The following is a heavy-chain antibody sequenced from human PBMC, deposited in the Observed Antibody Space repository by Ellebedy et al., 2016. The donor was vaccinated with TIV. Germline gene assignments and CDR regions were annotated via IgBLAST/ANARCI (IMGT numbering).Heavy chain of an antibody. V-gene: IGHV3-23*01. CDR1: GFTFSSYA. J-gene: IGHJ4*02. Sequence: GGSLRLXXAASGFTFSSYAMSWVRQAPGKGLEWVSAISGSGGSTYYADSVKGRFTISRDNSKNTLYLQMNSLRAEDTAVYYCAKRAYCSSTSCYARDLYYFDYWGQGTLVTVSS. D-gene: IGHD2-2*01. CDR3: AKRAYCSSTSCYARDLYYFDY. CDR2: ISGSGGST.